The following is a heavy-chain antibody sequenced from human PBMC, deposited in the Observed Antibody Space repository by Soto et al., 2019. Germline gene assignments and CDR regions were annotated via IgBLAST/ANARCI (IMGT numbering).Heavy chain of an antibody. CDR2: ISAYNGNR. D-gene: IGHD2-2*01. Sequence: QVQLVQSGAEVKKPGASVKVSCKASGYAFSSYGISWVRQAPGQGLEWMGWISAYNGNRDYAQQFQGRVTMTSDTSRTTAYMELRSLRSDDTAVYYCVRDPQRNDYWGQGTLFNVSS. J-gene: IGHJ4*02. CDR1: GYAFSSYG. V-gene: IGHV1-18*04. CDR3: VRDPQRNDY.